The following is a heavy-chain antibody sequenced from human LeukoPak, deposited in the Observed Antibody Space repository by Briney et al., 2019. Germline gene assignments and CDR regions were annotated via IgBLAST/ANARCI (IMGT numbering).Heavy chain of an antibody. CDR2: IIPIFGTA. Sequence: GSSVKVSCTASGGSFSSYAISWVRQAPGQGLEWMGRIIPIFGTANYAQRFQDRVTITADIVSSTAYMELTSLTSGDTAVYFCAKQGAARQDYYMDVWGNGTTVTVSS. J-gene: IGHJ6*03. CDR3: AKQGAARQDYYMDV. CDR1: GGSFSSYA. D-gene: IGHD5-18*01. V-gene: IGHV1-69*06.